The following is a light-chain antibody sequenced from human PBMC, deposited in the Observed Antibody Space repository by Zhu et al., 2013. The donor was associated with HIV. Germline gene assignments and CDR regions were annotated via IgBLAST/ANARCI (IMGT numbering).Light chain of an antibody. CDR3: QQYYSVPRT. CDR2: WAS. CDR1: QSVLYSSNNNNY. V-gene: IGKV4-1*01. J-gene: IGKJ2*01. Sequence: DIVMTQSPEYLAVSLGERATINCKSSQSVLYSSNNNNYLAWYQQKPGQPPKLLIYWASTRESGVPDRFSGSGSGTDFTLTISSLQADDVAVYYCQQYYSVPRTFGQGTKLEI.